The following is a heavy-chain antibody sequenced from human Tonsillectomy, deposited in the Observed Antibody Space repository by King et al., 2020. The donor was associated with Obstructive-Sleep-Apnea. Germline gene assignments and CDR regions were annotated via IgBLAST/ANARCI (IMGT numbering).Heavy chain of an antibody. CDR3: ARARLRGAAYLDY. J-gene: IGHJ4*02. CDR1: GFTFSSYA. V-gene: IGHV3-30*04. D-gene: IGHD3-10*01. Sequence: VQLVESGGGVVQPGRSLRLSCAASGFTFSSYAMHWVRQAPGKGLEWVAVISYDGSNKYYADSVKGRFTISRDNSKNTLYLQMNSLRAEDTAVYYCARARLRGAAYLDYWGQGTLVTVSS. CDR2: ISYDGSNK.